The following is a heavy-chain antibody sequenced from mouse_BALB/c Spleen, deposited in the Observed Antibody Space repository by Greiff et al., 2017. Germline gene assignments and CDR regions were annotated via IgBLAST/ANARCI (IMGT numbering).Heavy chain of an antibody. J-gene: IGHJ3*01. CDR1: GFNIKDTY. V-gene: IGHV14-3*02. CDR3: ASPFYYGNSFFAY. D-gene: IGHD2-1*01. Sequence: EVKLQESGAELVKPGASVKLSCTASGFNIKDTYMHWVKQRPEQGLEWIGRIDPANGNTKYDPKFQGKATITADTSSNTAYLQLSSLTSEDTAVYYCASPFYYGNSFFAYWGQGTLVTVSA. CDR2: IDPANGNT.